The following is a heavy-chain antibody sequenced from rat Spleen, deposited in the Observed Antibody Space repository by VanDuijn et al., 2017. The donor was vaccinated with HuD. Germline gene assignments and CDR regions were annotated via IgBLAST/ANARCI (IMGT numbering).Heavy chain of an antibody. V-gene: IGHV5-29*01. CDR2: ITYDGSSS. Sequence: EVQLVESGGGLVQPGRSMKLSCVASGFTFSIYGMHWIRQAPTKGLEWVAIITYDGSSSYYRDSVKGRFTISRDNAKSTLYLQMDSLRSEDTATYYCATRPYYSSLNWFPYWGQGTLVTVSS. D-gene: IGHD1-2*01. CDR1: GFTFSIYG. J-gene: IGHJ3*01. CDR3: ATRPYYSSLNWFPY.